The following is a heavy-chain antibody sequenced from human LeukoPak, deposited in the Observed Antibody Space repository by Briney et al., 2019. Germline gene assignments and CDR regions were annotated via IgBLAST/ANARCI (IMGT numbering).Heavy chain of an antibody. CDR3: ARLRGGNHFDY. V-gene: IGHV4-39*01. CDR1: GGSISSSSYY. CDR2: IYYSGST. Sequence: PSETLSLTCTVSGGSISSSSYYWGWIRQPPGKGLEWIGSIYYSGSTYYNPSLKSRVTISVDTSKNQFSLKLSSVTAADTAVYYCARLRGGNHFDYWGQGTLVTVSS. J-gene: IGHJ4*02. D-gene: IGHD4-23*01.